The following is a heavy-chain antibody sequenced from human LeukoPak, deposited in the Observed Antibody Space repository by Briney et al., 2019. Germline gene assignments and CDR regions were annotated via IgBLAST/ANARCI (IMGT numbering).Heavy chain of an antibody. D-gene: IGHD6-19*01. J-gene: IGHJ6*03. Sequence: PGGSLRLSCAASGFTFDDYAMHWVRQAPGKGLEWVSLISWDGGSTYYADSVKGRFTISRDNRKNSLYLQMNSLRAEDTALYYCAKEAVAGTGTNYYYYYYMDVWGKGTTVTVSS. CDR1: GFTFDDYA. CDR2: ISWDGGST. CDR3: AKEAVAGTGTNYYYYYYMDV. V-gene: IGHV3-43D*03.